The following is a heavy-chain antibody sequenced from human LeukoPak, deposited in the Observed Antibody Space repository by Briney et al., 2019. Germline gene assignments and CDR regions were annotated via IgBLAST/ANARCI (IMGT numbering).Heavy chain of an antibody. CDR2: INPNSGGT. CDR1: GYTFTGYY. V-gene: IGHV1-2*02. CDR3: ATDFTRAVVPAALDY. Sequence: GASVKVSCKASGYTFTGYYMHWVRQAPGQGLEWMGWINPNSGGTNYAQKFQGRVTMTRDTSISTAYMELSSLRSEDTAVYYCATDFTRAVVPAALDYWGQGTLVTVSS. J-gene: IGHJ4*02. D-gene: IGHD2-2*01.